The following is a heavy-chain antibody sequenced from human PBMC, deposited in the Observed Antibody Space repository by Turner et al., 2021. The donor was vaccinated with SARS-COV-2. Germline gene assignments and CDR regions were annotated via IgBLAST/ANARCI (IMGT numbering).Heavy chain of an antibody. J-gene: IGHJ6*02. CDR1: GFTFSNSA. CDR2: ISYDGSNK. D-gene: IGHD1-26*01. Sequence: QVQLVESGGGVVQPGRSLRLSCAASGFTFSNSAMHWVRQAPGKGLEWVAVISYDGSNKYYADSVKGRFTISRDNSKNTLYLQMNSLRAEDTAVYYCARDRIIWDRGVYYYYGMDVWGQGTTVTVSS. CDR3: ARDRIIWDRGVYYYYGMDV. V-gene: IGHV3-30-3*01.